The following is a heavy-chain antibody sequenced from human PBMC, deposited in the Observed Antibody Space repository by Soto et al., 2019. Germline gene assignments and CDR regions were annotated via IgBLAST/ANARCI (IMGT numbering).Heavy chain of an antibody. J-gene: IGHJ4*02. D-gene: IGHD2-21*01. CDR1: GFTFRNFV. Sequence: EVQLLESGGGIVQPGGSLRVSCVASGFTFRNFVMSWVRQAPGKGLEWVSAIRGTGGETFYADSVKGQFTISRDNSKNTLYLQMNSLRDEDTALYFCAQDRGWGVVSPSHDYWGQGTLVTVSS. CDR3: AQDRGWGVVSPSHDY. V-gene: IGHV3-23*01. CDR2: IRGTGGET.